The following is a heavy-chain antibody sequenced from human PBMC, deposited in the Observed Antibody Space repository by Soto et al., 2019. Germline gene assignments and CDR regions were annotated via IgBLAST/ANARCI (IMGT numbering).Heavy chain of an antibody. CDR2: IYYSGFT. Sequence: PSETLSLTCTVSGGSISSYYWSWIRQHPGKGLEWIGYIYYSGFTYYNPSLKSRVTISVDTSKNQFSLKLSSVTAADTAVYYCARYGSGECNRGSCYSPFDYWGQGTLVTVSS. J-gene: IGHJ4*02. V-gene: IGHV4-59*06. CDR1: GGSISSYY. CDR3: ARYGSGECNRGSCYSPFDY. D-gene: IGHD2-15*01.